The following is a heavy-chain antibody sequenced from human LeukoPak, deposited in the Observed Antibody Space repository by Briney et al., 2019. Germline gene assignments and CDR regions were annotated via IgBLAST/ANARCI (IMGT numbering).Heavy chain of an antibody. CDR3: ARSFRVVTAYYFDY. CDR1: GGSISSGDYY. CDR2: IYYSGST. Sequence: SETLSLTCTVSGGSISSGDYYWSWIRQPPGKGLEWIGYIYYSGSTYYNPSLKSRVTILVDTSKNQFSLKLSSVTAADTAVYYCARSFRVVTAYYFDYWGQGTLVTVSS. V-gene: IGHV4-30-4*01. J-gene: IGHJ4*02. D-gene: IGHD2-21*02.